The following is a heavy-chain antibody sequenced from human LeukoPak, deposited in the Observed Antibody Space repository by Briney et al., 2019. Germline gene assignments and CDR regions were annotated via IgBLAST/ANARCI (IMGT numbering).Heavy chain of an antibody. Sequence: SETLSLTCTVSGGSISSSYSYWGWIRQPPGKGLEWIGNIYYSGSTYYSPSLTSRVTVSVDTSENQFSLKLSSVTAADTAVYYCARKAVGPTSNYFDHWGQGTLVTVSS. J-gene: IGHJ4*02. V-gene: IGHV4-39*07. CDR2: IYYSGST. CDR3: ARKAVGPTSNYFDH. CDR1: GGSISSSYSY. D-gene: IGHD1-26*01.